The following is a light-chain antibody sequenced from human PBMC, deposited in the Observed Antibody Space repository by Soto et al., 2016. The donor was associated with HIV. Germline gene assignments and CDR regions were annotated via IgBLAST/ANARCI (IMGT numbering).Light chain of an antibody. Sequence: DVVMTQSPLSLPVTLGQPASITCRSSQSLVHSDGNTYLNWFQQRPGQSPRRLIYKISKRFSGVPDRFSGSGAGTDFTLKISRVQSEDVGVYYCTQGTQVSPISFGQGTRLEIK. J-gene: IGKJ5*01. CDR2: KIS. V-gene: IGKV2-30*02. CDR1: QSLVHSDGNTY. CDR3: TQGTQVSPIS.